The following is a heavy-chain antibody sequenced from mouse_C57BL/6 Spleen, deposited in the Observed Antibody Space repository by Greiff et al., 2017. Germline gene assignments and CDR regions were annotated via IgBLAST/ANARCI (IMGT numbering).Heavy chain of an antibody. Sequence: QVQLQQPGAELVKPGASVKMSCKASGYTFTSYRITWVKQRPGQGLEWIGDIYPGSGSTNYNEKFKSKATLTVDTSSSTAYMQLSSLTSEDSAVYYCAMMDYDYPLDDWGQGTTLTVSS. CDR2: IYPGSGST. J-gene: IGHJ2*01. CDR3: AMMDYDYPLDD. V-gene: IGHV1-55*01. CDR1: GYTFTSYR. D-gene: IGHD2-4*01.